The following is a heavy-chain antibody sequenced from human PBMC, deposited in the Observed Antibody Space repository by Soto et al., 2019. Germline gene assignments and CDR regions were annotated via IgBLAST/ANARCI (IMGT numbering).Heavy chain of an antibody. J-gene: IGHJ4*02. CDR2: INHSGST. CDR3: ARGQRDIVVVVAATILDY. D-gene: IGHD2-15*01. Sequence: QVQLQQWGAGLLKPSETLSLTCAVYGGSFSGYYWSWIRQPPGKGLEWIGEINHSGSTNYNPSLKSRVTISVDTSKNQFYLKLSAVTAADTAVYYCARGQRDIVVVVAATILDYWGQGTLVTVSS. CDR1: GGSFSGYY. V-gene: IGHV4-34*01.